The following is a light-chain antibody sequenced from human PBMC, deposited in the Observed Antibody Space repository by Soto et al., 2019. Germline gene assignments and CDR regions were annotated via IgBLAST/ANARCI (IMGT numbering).Light chain of an antibody. J-gene: IGKJ4*01. V-gene: IGKV1-6*01. CDR2: AAS. Sequence: AIQLTQSPSSLSASVGDRVTVTCRASQDIGSDLVWFQQRPGKATKLLISAASTLHSGVPSRFSGSGSGTYFTLTISGLQVEDSATSYCLQEYRYPLTFGGGTKVEIK. CDR3: LQEYRYPLT. CDR1: QDIGSD.